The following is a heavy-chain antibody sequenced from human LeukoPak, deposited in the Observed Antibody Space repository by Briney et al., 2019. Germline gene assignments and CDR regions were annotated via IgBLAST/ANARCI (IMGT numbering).Heavy chain of an antibody. CDR2: IIPIFGTA. J-gene: IGHJ3*02. V-gene: IGHV1-69*01. CDR3: ARPVTPNYYDSSGYYSYAFDI. CDR1: GGTFSSYA. Sequence: ASVKVSCKASGGTFSSYAISWVRQAPGQGLEWMGGIIPIFGTANYAQKLQGRVTITADESTSTAYMELSSLRSEDTAVYYCARPVTPNYYDSSGYYSYAFDIWGQGTMVTVSS. D-gene: IGHD3-22*01.